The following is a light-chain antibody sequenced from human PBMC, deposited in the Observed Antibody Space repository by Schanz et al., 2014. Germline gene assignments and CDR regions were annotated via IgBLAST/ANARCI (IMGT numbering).Light chain of an antibody. V-gene: IGLV1-47*01. CDR3: QSYDSSLSAPYV. CDR2: RNN. CDR1: SSNVGSNY. J-gene: IGLJ1*01. Sequence: QSVLTQPPSVSGTPGQRVTISCSGSSSNVGSNYVYWYQQLPGTAPKLLIYRNNQRPSGVPDRFSGSKSGTSASLAITGLQAEDEADYYCQSYDSSLSAPYVFGTGTKLTVL.